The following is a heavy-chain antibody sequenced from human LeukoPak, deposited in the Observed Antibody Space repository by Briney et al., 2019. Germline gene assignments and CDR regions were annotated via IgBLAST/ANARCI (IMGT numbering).Heavy chain of an antibody. CDR1: GGSISSSSYY. V-gene: IGHV4-39*07. J-gene: IGHJ4*02. CDR2: IYYSGST. CDR3: AGGLWFGALFDY. Sequence: SSETLSLTCTVSGGSISSSSYYWGWIRQPPGKGLEWIGSIYYSGSTYYNPSLKSRVTISLDTSKNQFSLKLSSLTAADTAVYYCAGGLWFGALFDYWGQGTLVTVSS. D-gene: IGHD3-10*01.